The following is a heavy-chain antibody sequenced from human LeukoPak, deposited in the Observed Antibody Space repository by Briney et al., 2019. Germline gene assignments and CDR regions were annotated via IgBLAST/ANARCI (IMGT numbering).Heavy chain of an antibody. Sequence: GGSLRLSCAASGFTVSSNYMSWVRQAPGKGLEWVSVIYSGGSTYYADSVKGRFTISRDNSKNTLYLQMNSLRAEDTAVYYCARSGSYYYYFDYWGQGTLVTVSS. CDR2: IYSGGST. J-gene: IGHJ4*02. CDR1: GFTVSSNY. D-gene: IGHD1-26*01. CDR3: ARSGSYYYYFDY. V-gene: IGHV3-53*01.